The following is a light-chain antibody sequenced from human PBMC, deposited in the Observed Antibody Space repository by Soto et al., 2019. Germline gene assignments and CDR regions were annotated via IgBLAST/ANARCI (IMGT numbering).Light chain of an antibody. CDR1: QSVRNY. V-gene: IGKV3-11*01. CDR2: DAS. J-gene: IGKJ1*01. CDR3: QQRSKMPLT. Sequence: EIVLTQSPATLSLSPGETATLSCRASQSVRNYLAWYQQKPGQAPRLLIYDASNRATGIPARFSGTGSETDFTLIISSLEPEDFAIYYCQQRSKMPLTFGHGTKVDIK.